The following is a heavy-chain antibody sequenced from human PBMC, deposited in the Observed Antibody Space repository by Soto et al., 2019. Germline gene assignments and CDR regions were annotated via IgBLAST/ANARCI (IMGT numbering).Heavy chain of an antibody. D-gene: IGHD3-10*01. V-gene: IGHV4-39*01. CDR2: VYYNENT. J-gene: IGHJ5*01. CDR1: GASINNFAYY. CDR3: ARRERYYGSPGWFDP. Sequence: SETLSLTCSVSGASINNFAYYWGWIRQPPGKGLEWIGTVYYNENTYYNPSLKSRVAISVDAAKNQFSLNLRSVTAADTAIYFCARRERYYGSPGWFDPWGQGTLVTVSS.